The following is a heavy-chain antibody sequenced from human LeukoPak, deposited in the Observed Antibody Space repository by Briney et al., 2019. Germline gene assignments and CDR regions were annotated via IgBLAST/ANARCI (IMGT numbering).Heavy chain of an antibody. J-gene: IGHJ4*02. CDR3: AKDSDYADSTGLFDY. V-gene: IGHV3-9*01. Sequence: PGGSLRLSCAASGFPFDDYAMHWVRPAPGKGPEGVSVISYNSGSVGYADSVKGRFTISRDNAKNSLYLQMNSLRTEDTALYYCAKDSDYADSTGLFDYWGQGALVTVSS. CDR2: ISYNSGSV. CDR1: GFPFDDYA. D-gene: IGHD4-17*01.